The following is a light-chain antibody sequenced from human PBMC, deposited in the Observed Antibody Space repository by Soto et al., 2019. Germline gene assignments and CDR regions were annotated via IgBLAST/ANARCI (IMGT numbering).Light chain of an antibody. CDR1: QTISTW. V-gene: IGKV1-5*03. CDR2: KAS. CDR3: QQYNGFSRT. J-gene: IGKJ1*01. Sequence: DIQMTQSPSTLSASVGDRVTITCRASQTISTWLAWYQQKPGKAPKPLIYKASSLESGVPSRFSGSGSGTEFTLTITSLQPDDFATYYCQQYNGFSRTFGQGTKV.